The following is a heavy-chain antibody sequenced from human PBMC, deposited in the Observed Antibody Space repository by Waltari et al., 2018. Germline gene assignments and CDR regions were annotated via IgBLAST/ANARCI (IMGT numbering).Heavy chain of an antibody. Sequence: EVRLVESGGGLVQPGGSLRLSCADSESTFGTFWMIWVRQAPGKGPELVAYRKPDGNAKDHVDSVKDRFTISRDNANSSLYLQMNSLRAEDTAVYYCARHGDYSFDIWGQGTTVTVSS. CDR2: RKPDGNAK. V-gene: IGHV3-7*01. J-gene: IGHJ3*02. D-gene: IGHD4-17*01. CDR1: ESTFGTFW. CDR3: ARHGDYSFDI.